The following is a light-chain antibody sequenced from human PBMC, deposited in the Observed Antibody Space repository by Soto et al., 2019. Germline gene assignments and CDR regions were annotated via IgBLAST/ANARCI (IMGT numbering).Light chain of an antibody. Sequence: DIQLAQSPSSVSASVGDRVTITCRASQGIGSWLVWYQQKPGKAPKLLIYAASTLQSGVPSRCSGDGSATYFTLTISSLQTEDFASYHCAESNSFPPTFGGGTKVEIQ. CDR3: AESNSFPPT. CDR1: QGIGSW. J-gene: IGKJ4*01. V-gene: IGKV1D-12*01. CDR2: AAS.